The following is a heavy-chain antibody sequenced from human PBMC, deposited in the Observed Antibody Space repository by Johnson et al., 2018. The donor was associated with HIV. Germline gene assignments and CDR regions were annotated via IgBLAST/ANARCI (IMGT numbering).Heavy chain of an antibody. CDR2: ISYYGSNK. CDR3: ARGPHEVVVVAATSAFDI. Sequence: QVQLVESGGGVVQPGRSLRLSCAASGFTFSSYAMHWVRQAPDKGLEWVAVISYYGSNKYYADSVKGRFTISRDNSKNTLYLQMNSLRAEDTAVYYCARGPHEVVVVAATSAFDIWGQGTMVTVSS. CDR1: GFTFSSYA. V-gene: IGHV3-30-3*01. J-gene: IGHJ3*02. D-gene: IGHD2-15*01.